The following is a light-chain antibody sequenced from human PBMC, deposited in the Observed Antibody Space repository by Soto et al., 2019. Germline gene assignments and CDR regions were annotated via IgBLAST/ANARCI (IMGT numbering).Light chain of an antibody. V-gene: IGKV3-15*01. J-gene: IGKJ4*01. CDR1: HSVSSN. CDR2: PAS. CDR3: QQYNDWPPLT. Sequence: ETVMTQSPVTLSLSPGDRATLSCRASHSVSSNLAWYQQKPGQPPRLLIYPASTRATGIPGRFSGSGSGTEFTLTISSLQSEDSAVYYCQQYNDWPPLTFCGGTKVEIK.